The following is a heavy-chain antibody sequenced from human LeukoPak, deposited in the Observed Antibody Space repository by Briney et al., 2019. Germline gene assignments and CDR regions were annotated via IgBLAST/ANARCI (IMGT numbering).Heavy chain of an antibody. CDR1: GFPFSGYW. V-gene: IGHV3-74*01. D-gene: IGHD5-12*01. J-gene: IGHJ5*02. Sequence: GGSLRLSCAASGFPFSGYWMHWVRQAPGEGLVWVSRIDDDGAGTTYADSVKGRFTISRDNAKNTLYLQMNSLRVEDTAVYYCARSASGYDAWGQGTLVTVSS. CDR2: IDDDGAGT. CDR3: ARSASGYDA.